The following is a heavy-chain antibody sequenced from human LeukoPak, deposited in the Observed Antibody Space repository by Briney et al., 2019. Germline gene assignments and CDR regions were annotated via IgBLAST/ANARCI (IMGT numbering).Heavy chain of an antibody. CDR1: GYTFTGYY. CDR3: ARVQVSSPRNYFDY. V-gene: IGHV1-2*02. J-gene: IGHJ4*02. Sequence: ASVKVSCKASGYTFTGYYLHWVRQAPGQGLEWMGWINPNSGDTNYAQKFQGRVTMTRDTSISTAYMELSRLRSDDTAVYYCARVQVSSPRNYFDYWGQGTLVTVSS. D-gene: IGHD6-13*01. CDR2: INPNSGDT.